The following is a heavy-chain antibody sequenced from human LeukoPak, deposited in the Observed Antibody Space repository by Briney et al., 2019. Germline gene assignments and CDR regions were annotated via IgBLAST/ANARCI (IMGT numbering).Heavy chain of an antibody. Sequence: ASVKVSCKASGYTFTSYYMHWVRQAPGQGLEWMGIINPSGGSTSYAQKFQGRVTMTRDTSISTAYMELSRLRSDDTAVYYCAREPIAAAGTCDYWGQGTLVTVSS. V-gene: IGHV1-46*01. D-gene: IGHD6-13*01. CDR2: INPSGGST. CDR1: GYTFTSYY. J-gene: IGHJ4*02. CDR3: AREPIAAAGTCDY.